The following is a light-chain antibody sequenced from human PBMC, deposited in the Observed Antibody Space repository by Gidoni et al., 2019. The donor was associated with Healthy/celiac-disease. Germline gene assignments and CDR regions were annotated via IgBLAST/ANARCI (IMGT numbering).Light chain of an antibody. V-gene: IGKV3-15*01. Sequence: EIVMTQSPATLSVSPGERATLSCRASQSVSSNLAWYQQKPGQAPRLLIYGASTRATGIPARFSGSGSGTEFTLTISSLQSEDFAVYYCQQYNNWWTFXXXTKVEIK. CDR3: QQYNNWWT. J-gene: IGKJ1*01. CDR2: GAS. CDR1: QSVSSN.